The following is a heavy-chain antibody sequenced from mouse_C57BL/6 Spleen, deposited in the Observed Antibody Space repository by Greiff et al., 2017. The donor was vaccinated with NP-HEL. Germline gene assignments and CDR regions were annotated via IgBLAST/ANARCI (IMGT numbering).Heavy chain of an antibody. J-gene: IGHJ2*01. V-gene: IGHV5-16*01. Sequence: EVMLVESEGGLVQPGSSMKLSCTASGFTFSDYYMAWVRQVPEKGLEWVANINYDGSSTYYLDSFKSRFIISRDNAKNILYLQMSRLKSEDTATYYCARVRDYEESYFDYWGQGTTLTVSS. CDR3: ARVRDYEESYFDY. D-gene: IGHD2-4*01. CDR1: GFTFSDYY. CDR2: INYDGSST.